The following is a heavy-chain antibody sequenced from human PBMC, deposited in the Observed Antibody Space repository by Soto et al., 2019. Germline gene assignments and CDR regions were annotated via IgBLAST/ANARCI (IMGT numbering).Heavy chain of an antibody. Sequence: GGSLRLSCAASGFAFSGSAMYWVRRASGKGPEWVGRIRSKGHNYATEYAASVKGRFTISRDDSKNTAYLQMNSLQTEDTAVYYCTRDLFSYDYSGILWFDPWGQGTLVTVSS. CDR3: TRDLFSYDYSGILWFDP. V-gene: IGHV3-73*01. J-gene: IGHJ5*02. CDR1: GFAFSGSA. D-gene: IGHD3-16*01. CDR2: IRSKGHNYAT.